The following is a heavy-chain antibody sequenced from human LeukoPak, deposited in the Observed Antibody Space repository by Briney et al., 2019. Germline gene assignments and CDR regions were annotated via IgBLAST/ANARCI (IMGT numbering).Heavy chain of an antibody. Sequence: GGSLRLSCAASRFTSSSYRMSWVRQAPGKGMEWVANINQDGSEKYYVDSVTGRFTISRDKTKNSLYLQMNRLRAKDTPVYICSIRGGSRSLYLRYYFDYGGEGTLVSV. V-gene: IGHV3-7*01. CDR1: RFTSSSYR. D-gene: IGHD6-13*01. J-gene: IGHJ4*02. CDR3: SIRGGSRSLYLRYYFDY. CDR2: INQDGSEK.